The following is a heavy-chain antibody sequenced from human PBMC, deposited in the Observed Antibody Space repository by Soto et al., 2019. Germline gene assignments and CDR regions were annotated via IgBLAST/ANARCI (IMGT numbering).Heavy chain of an antibody. D-gene: IGHD3-9*01. CDR2: IDPSDSYT. Sequence: PGESLKISCKGSGYSFTSYWISWVRQMPGKGLEWMGRIDPSDSYTNYSPSLQGHVTISADKSISTAYLQWSSLKASDTAMYYCARSELRYFDWLLPHRTYYYGMDVWGQGTTVTVSS. V-gene: IGHV5-10-1*01. CDR3: ARSELRYFDWLLPHRTYYYGMDV. CDR1: GYSFTSYW. J-gene: IGHJ6*02.